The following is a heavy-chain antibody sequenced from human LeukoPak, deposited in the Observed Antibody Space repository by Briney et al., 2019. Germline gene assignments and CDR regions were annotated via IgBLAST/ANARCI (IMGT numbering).Heavy chain of an antibody. CDR3: ARRYYYDSSGYYFDY. J-gene: IGHJ4*02. D-gene: IGHD3-22*01. Sequence: GESLKISCKGSGYSFTSYWIAWVRQMPGKGLEWVGIIYPGDSDTRYSPSFQGHVTISADKSITTAYLQWNSLTASDTAMYYCARRYYYDSSGYYFDYWGQGTLVTVSS. CDR2: IYPGDSDT. CDR1: GYSFTSYW. V-gene: IGHV5-51*01.